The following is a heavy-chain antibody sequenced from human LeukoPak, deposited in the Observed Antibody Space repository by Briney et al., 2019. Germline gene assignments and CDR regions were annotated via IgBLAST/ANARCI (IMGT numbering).Heavy chain of an antibody. Sequence: ASVKVSCKASGYTFTGYYMHWVRQATGQGLEWMGWMNPNSGNTGYAQKFQGRVTMTRNTSISTAYMELSSLRSEDTAVYYCARGPRSLYYYDSSGYSAHPIDYWGQGTLVTVSS. J-gene: IGHJ4*02. CDR2: MNPNSGNT. D-gene: IGHD3-22*01. CDR1: GYTFTGYY. CDR3: ARGPRSLYYYDSSGYSAHPIDY. V-gene: IGHV1-8*02.